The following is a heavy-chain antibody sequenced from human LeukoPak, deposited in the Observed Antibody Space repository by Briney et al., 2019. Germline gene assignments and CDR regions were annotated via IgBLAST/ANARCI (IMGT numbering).Heavy chain of an antibody. CDR1: GFTFGDYA. CDR2: IRSKAYGGTT. CDR3: TRPPLAYCGGDCYRAFDI. V-gene: IGHV3-49*04. D-gene: IGHD2-21*02. J-gene: IGHJ3*02. Sequence: GESLRLSCTVSGFTFGDYAMSWVRQAPGKGLEWVGFIRSKAYGGTTEYAASVKGRFTISRDDSKSIAYLQMNSLKTEDTAVYYCTRPPLAYCGGDCYRAFDIWGQGTMVTVSS.